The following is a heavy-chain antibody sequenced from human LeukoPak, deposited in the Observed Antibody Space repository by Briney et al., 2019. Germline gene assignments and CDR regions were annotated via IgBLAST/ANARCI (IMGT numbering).Heavy chain of an antibody. D-gene: IGHD1-20*01. Sequence: SVTLSLTCTVSGGSISDHHWSWIRQPAGKGLQWIGHIFSSGRTDYNPSLMSRVTMSVDTSKNQFSLKVNSVTAADTAVYYCARSYNWNYYYYMDVWGKGTTVTVSS. CDR1: GGSISDHH. V-gene: IGHV4-4*07. CDR2: IFSSGRT. CDR3: ARSYNWNYYYYMDV. J-gene: IGHJ6*03.